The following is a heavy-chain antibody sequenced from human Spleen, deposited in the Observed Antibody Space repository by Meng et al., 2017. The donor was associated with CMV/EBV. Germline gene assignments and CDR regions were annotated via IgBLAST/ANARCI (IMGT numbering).Heavy chain of an antibody. CDR1: GFTFSNYE. Sequence: GGSLRLSCAASGFTFSNYEMNWVRQAPGKGLEWVSYISSSGSTIYYADSVKGRFTISTDNAKNSLYLQMNSLRAEDTAVYYCAKSMLKYSSSSSFDYWGQGTLVTVSS. CDR3: AKSMLKYSSSSSFDY. V-gene: IGHV3-48*03. J-gene: IGHJ4*02. D-gene: IGHD6-6*01. CDR2: ISSSGSTI.